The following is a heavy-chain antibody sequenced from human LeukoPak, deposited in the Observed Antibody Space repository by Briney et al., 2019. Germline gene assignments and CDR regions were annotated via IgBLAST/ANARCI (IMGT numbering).Heavy chain of an antibody. J-gene: IGHJ4*02. D-gene: IGHD4-17*01. V-gene: IGHV1-69*13. Sequence: GASVKVSCKASGGTFSSYAISWVRQAPRQGLEWMGGIIPIFGTANYAQKFQGRVTITADESTSTAYMELSSLRSEDTAVYYCARGLPGYGDYGFYCWGQGTLVTVSS. CDR1: GGTFSSYA. CDR2: IIPIFGTA. CDR3: ARGLPGYGDYGFYC.